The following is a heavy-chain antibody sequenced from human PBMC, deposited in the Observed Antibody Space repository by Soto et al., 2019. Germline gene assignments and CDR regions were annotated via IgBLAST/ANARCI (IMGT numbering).Heavy chain of an antibody. D-gene: IGHD6-13*01. V-gene: IGHV1-24*01. Sequence: ASVKVSCKVSGYTLTELSMHWVRQAPGKGLEWMGGFDPEDGETIYAQKFQGRVTMTEDTSTDTAYMELSSLRSEDTAVYYCATETWPLSSSWTRVVYYYGMDVWGQGTTVTVSS. CDR2: FDPEDGET. J-gene: IGHJ6*02. CDR3: ATETWPLSSSWTRVVYYYGMDV. CDR1: GYTLTELS.